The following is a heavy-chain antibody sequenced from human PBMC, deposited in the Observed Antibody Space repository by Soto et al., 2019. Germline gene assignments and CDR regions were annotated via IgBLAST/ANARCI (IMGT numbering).Heavy chain of an antibody. V-gene: IGHV1-2*04. CDR2: INPKSGGT. CDR1: GYSFTDYH. J-gene: IGHJ6*02. D-gene: IGHD2-8*01. CDR3: ARGDSPDCCNGVFSFFYNPDMDI. Sequence: ASVKVSCKASGYSFTDYHIHWVRQAPGQGLEWLGRINPKSGGTSTAQKFQGWVTMTTDTSISTASMELTRLTSDDTAIYYCARGDSPDCCNGVFSFFYNPDMDIWGQGTTVTVSS.